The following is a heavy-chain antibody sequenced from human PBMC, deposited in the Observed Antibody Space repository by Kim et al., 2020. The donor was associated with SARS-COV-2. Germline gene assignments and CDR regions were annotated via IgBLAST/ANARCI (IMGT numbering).Heavy chain of an antibody. J-gene: IGHJ4*02. CDR3: KARYCGGDCYWYFDY. Sequence: APVKGRFTISRDDSKNTLYLQMSSLKTEDTAVYYCKARYCGGDCYWYFDYWGQGTLVTVSS. D-gene: IGHD2-21*01. V-gene: IGHV3-15*01.